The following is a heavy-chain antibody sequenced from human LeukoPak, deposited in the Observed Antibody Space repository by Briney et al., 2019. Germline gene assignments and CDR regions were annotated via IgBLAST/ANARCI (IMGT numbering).Heavy chain of an antibody. CDR2: ISGSGGST. CDR1: GFTFSSYA. V-gene: IGHV3-23*01. Sequence: PGGSLRLSCAASGFTFSSYAVSWVRQAPGKGLEWVSAISGSGGSTYYADSVKGRFTISRDNSKNTLYLQMNSLRAEDTAVYYCAKDRSIVGATSDYWGQGTLVTVSS. D-gene: IGHD1-26*01. CDR3: AKDRSIVGATSDY. J-gene: IGHJ4*02.